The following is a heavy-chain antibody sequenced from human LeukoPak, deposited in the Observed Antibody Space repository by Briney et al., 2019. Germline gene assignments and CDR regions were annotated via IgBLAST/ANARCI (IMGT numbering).Heavy chain of an antibody. V-gene: IGHV3-23*01. D-gene: IGHD5-18*01. CDR2: ISGSGGST. Sequence: GGSLRLSCAASGFTFSDYWTTWVRQAPGKGLEWVSAISGSGGSTYYADSVKGRFTISRDNSKNTLYLQMNSLRAEDTAVYYCAKGAYSYGPRYYFDYWGQGTLVTVSS. CDR3: AKGAYSYGPRYYFDY. CDR1: GFTFSDYW. J-gene: IGHJ4*02.